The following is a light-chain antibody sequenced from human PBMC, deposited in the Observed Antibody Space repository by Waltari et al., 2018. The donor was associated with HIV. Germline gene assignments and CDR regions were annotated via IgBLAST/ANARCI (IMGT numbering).Light chain of an antibody. V-gene: IGKV3-11*01. Sequence: IVLTQSSATLSLAQGETNTLSSKASQSVGTFLSWYQQKRRQPPRLLIYSTSNRATGVPPRFRGSGSGTDFTLTISNLEPEDFAVYYCQQRSNWPPYTFGQGTVLEI. CDR2: STS. CDR3: QQRSNWPPYT. J-gene: IGKJ2*01. CDR1: QSVGTF.